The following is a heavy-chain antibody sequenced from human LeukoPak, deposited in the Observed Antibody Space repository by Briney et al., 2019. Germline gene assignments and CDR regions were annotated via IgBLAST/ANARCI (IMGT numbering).Heavy chain of an antibody. D-gene: IGHD3-16*01. CDR2: I. J-gene: IGHJ4*02. CDR3: AKDWGEYFDYVWGSFTSFDS. Sequence: GGSLRLSCAASGFTFSSYGVSWVRQAPGKGLEWVPGIDSVKGRFTISRDNSKSTLYLQMNSLRAEDTAVYYCAKDWGEYFDYVWGSFTSFDSWGQGTLVTVSS. V-gene: IGHV3-23*01. CDR1: GFTFSSYG.